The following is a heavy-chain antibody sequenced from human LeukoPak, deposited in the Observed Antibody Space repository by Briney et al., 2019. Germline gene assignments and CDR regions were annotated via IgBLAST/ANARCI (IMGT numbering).Heavy chain of an antibody. V-gene: IGHV4-59*01. CDR1: GGSMTNLY. CDR2: IYDSGST. D-gene: IGHD6-19*01. J-gene: IGHJ4*02. CDR3: ARGAGWYDY. Sequence: PSETLSLTCSVSGGSMTNLYWTWIRQPPGKGLEWIGDIYDSGSTNYNPSLKSRVTISVDTSRNQFSLNLNSVTAADTAVYYCARGAGWYDYWGQGTLVTVSS.